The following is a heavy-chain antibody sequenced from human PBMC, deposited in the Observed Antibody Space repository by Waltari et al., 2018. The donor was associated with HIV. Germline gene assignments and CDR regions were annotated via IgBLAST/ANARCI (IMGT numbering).Heavy chain of an antibody. J-gene: IGHJ2*01. CDR1: GFTFSSYW. D-gene: IGHD5-12*01. CDR3: TRVPEVEMATIWYFDL. V-gene: IGHV3-74*03. CDR2: INSDGSSR. Sequence: EVQLVESGGGLVEPGGPLRLSFAASGFTFSSYWMHWVRHAPGKGLVWVSGINSDGSSRKYADSVKDRFIISRDNAKNTLYLQMNTLRDEDTAVYYCTRVPEVEMATIWYFDLWGRGTLVTVSS.